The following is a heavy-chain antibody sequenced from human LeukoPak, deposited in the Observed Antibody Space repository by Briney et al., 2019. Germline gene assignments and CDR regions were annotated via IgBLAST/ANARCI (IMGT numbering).Heavy chain of an antibody. CDR2: KRYDGSAT. V-gene: IGHV3-30*02. J-gene: IGHJ4*02. CDR3: ARDGFDY. CDR1: GFTFSSYG. Sequence: GGSLRLSCAASGFTFSSYGMHWVRQAPGKGLEWVAFKRYDGSATYYADSVKGRFTISRDNSNSMLYLQMNSLGAEDTAVYYCARDGFDYWGQGTLVTVSS.